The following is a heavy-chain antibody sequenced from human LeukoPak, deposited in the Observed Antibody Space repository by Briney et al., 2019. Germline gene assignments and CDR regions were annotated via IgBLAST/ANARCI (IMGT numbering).Heavy chain of an antibody. CDR3: AKVDKQQLDGYYYYYMDV. CDR2: ISSSGSTI. D-gene: IGHD6-13*01. V-gene: IGHV3-48*03. Sequence: PGGSLRLSCAASGFTFSSYEMNWVRQAPGKGLEWVSYISSSGSTIYYADSVKGRFTISRDNSKNTLYLQMNSLRAEDTAVYYCAKVDKQQLDGYYYYYMDVWGKGTTVTISS. J-gene: IGHJ6*03. CDR1: GFTFSSYE.